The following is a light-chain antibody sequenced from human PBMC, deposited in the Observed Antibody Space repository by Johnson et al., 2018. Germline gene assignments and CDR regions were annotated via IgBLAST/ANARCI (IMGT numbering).Light chain of an antibody. CDR1: SSNIGNNY. Sequence: QSVLTQPPSVSAAPGQKVTISCSGSSSNIGNNYVSWYQQLPGTAPKLLIYENNKRPSGIPDRFSGSKSGTSATLGITGLQTGDEADYYCGTWDSGLSAGNVFGTGNKVTVL. J-gene: IGLJ1*01. CDR3: GTWDSGLSAGNV. V-gene: IGLV1-51*02. CDR2: ENN.